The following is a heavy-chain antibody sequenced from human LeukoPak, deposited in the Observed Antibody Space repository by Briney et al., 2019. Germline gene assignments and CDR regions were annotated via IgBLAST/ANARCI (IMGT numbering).Heavy chain of an antibody. CDR1: GYTFTSYG. CDR2: ISAYNGNT. Sequence: ASVRVSCKPSGYTFTSYGISWVRQAPGQGLEWMGWISAYNGNTNYAQKLQGRVTMTTDTSTSTAYMELRSLRSDDTAVYYCARVAAAGFHHNWFDPWGQGTLVTVSS. V-gene: IGHV1-18*01. D-gene: IGHD6-13*01. J-gene: IGHJ5*02. CDR3: ARVAAAGFHHNWFDP.